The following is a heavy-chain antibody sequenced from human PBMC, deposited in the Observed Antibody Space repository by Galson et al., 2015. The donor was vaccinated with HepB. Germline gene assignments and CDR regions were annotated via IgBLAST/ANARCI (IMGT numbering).Heavy chain of an antibody. J-gene: IGHJ3*02. Sequence: CAISGNSVSSNSAAWNWIRQSPSRGLEWLGRTYYRSKWYNDYAVSVKSRITINPDTSKNQFSLQLNSVTPEDTAVYYCARIRGAVAGTGDAFDIWGQGTMVTVSS. CDR2: TYYRSKWYN. V-gene: IGHV6-1*01. CDR3: ARIRGAVAGTGDAFDI. D-gene: IGHD6-19*01. CDR1: GNSVSSNSAA.